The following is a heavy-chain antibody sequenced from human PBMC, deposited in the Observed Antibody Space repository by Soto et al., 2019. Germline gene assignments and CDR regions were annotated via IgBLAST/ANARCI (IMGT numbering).Heavy chain of an antibody. Sequence: GGFLRLSCGASGFTFSSYWMSWVRQAPGKGLEWVANIKQDGSEKYYVDSVKGRFTISRDNAKNSLYLQMNSLRAEDRGVYDCATDPGYAVFIGYYVDYLRRGTLVTVSS. CDR2: IKQDGSEK. CDR3: ATDPGYAVFIGYYVDY. CDR1: GFTFSSYW. D-gene: IGHD3-9*01. J-gene: IGHJ4*02. V-gene: IGHV3-7*01.